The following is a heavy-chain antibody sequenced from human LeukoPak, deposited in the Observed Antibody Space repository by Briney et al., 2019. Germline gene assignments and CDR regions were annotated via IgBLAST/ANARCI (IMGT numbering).Heavy chain of an antibody. Sequence: GGSLRLSCAASGFTFSSYSMNWVRQAPGKGLEWVSSISSSSSYIYYADSVKGRFTISRDNAKNSLYLQMNSLRAEDTAVYYCATYSAGDAFDIWGQGTMVTVSS. J-gene: IGHJ3*02. D-gene: IGHD1-26*01. CDR3: ATYSAGDAFDI. CDR1: GFTFSSYS. V-gene: IGHV3-21*01. CDR2: ISSSSSYI.